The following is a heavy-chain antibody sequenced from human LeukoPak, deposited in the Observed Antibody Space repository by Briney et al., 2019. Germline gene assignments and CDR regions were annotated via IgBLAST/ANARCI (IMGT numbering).Heavy chain of an antibody. CDR3: ASHTTVTNWYFDL. CDR2: IYYSGST. J-gene: IGHJ2*01. Sequence: SETLSLTCTVSGGSISSGDYYWSWIRQPPGKGLEWIGYIYYSGSTYHNPSLKSRVTILVDTSKNQFSLKLSSVTAADTAVYYCASHTTVTNWYFDLWGRGTLVTVSS. V-gene: IGHV4-30-4*01. CDR1: GGSISSGDYY. D-gene: IGHD4-17*01.